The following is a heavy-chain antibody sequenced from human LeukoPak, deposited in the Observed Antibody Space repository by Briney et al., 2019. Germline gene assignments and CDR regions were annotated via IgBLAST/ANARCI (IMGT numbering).Heavy chain of an antibody. CDR1: GFTFSSYS. Sequence: GGSLRLSCAASGFTFSSYSMNWVRQAPGKGLEWVSSISSSSSYIYYADSVKGRFTISRDNAKNSLYLQMNSLRAEDTAVYYCARDDGRYYDSSGWDYWGQGTLVTVSS. V-gene: IGHV3-21*01. CDR2: ISSSSSYI. J-gene: IGHJ4*02. D-gene: IGHD3-22*01. CDR3: ARDDGRYYDSSGWDY.